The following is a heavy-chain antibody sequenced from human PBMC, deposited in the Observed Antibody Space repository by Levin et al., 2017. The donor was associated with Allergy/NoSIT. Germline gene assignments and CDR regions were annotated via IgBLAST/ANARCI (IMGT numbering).Heavy chain of an antibody. D-gene: IGHD3-22*01. Sequence: GESLKISCQGSGYKFTKDWIGWVRQTPGKGLEWMGIIYPGDSDTRYGPSFQGHVTISADKSISTAYLQWSSLKASDTAMYYCARATDYSDTSGYYYDPTQNYFDLWGRGTLVTVSS. CDR3: ARATDYSDTSGYYYDPTQNYFDL. CDR2: IYPGDSDT. J-gene: IGHJ2*01. V-gene: IGHV5-51*01. CDR1: GYKFTKDW.